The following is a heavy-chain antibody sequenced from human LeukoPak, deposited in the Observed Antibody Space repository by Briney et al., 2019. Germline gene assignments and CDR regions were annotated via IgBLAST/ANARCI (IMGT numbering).Heavy chain of an antibody. Sequence: GASVKVSCKASGYTFISYGISWVRQAPGQGLEWMGGISAYNGNTNYAQKFQGRVTITTDTSTSTAYMELRSLRSDDTAVYYCARGMIYDSSGFVAFDIWGQGTMVTVSS. J-gene: IGHJ3*02. CDR1: GYTFISYG. V-gene: IGHV1-18*01. CDR3: ARGMIYDSSGFVAFDI. D-gene: IGHD3-22*01. CDR2: ISAYNGNT.